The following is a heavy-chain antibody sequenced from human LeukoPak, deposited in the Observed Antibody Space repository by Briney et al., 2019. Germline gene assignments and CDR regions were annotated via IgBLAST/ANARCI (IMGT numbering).Heavy chain of an antibody. CDR2: INPKRGVT. D-gene: IGHD4-17*01. J-gene: IGHJ3*01. V-gene: IGHV1-2*02. CDR3: ARERNYGDYGNAFDV. CDR1: GYTFTDYY. Sequence: ASVTVSFKASGYTFTDYYIHWMRQAPGQGLEWMGWINPKRGVTTYAQKFQGRVTMNMDTSINTAYMELTRLRSDDTTIYYCARERNYGDYGNAFDVWGQGTKVTVSS.